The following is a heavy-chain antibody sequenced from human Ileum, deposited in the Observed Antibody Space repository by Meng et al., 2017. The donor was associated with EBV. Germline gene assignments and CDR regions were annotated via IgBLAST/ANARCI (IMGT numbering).Heavy chain of an antibody. CDR2: IYYSGTT. J-gene: IGHJ4*02. D-gene: IGHD5-18*01. Sequence: VQVPESAPGLVTPADTLCLTCTGAGGSVSMSSTYERLRRQPPGKGLEWIGYIYYSGTTNYTPSLESRVTISVDTSKNQFSLKLRSVAASDTAVYYCARGWDTAMDSGWGQGTLVTVSS. V-gene: IGHV4-61*01. CDR1: GGSVSMSSTY. CDR3: ARGWDTAMDSG.